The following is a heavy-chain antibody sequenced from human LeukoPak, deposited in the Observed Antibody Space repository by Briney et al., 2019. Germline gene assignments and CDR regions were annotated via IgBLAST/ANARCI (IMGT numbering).Heavy chain of an antibody. D-gene: IGHD4-11*01. J-gene: IGHJ6*03. CDR3: ARDFYSNYAHYYYYYYMDV. CDR2: IKQDGSEK. Sequence: PGGSLRLSCAASGFTFSSYWMSWVRQAPGKGLEWVANIKQDGSEKYYVDSVKGRFTISRDNAKNSLYLQMNSLRAEDTAVYYCARDFYSNYAHYYYYYYMDVWGKGTTVTVSS. CDR1: GFTFSSYW. V-gene: IGHV3-7*01.